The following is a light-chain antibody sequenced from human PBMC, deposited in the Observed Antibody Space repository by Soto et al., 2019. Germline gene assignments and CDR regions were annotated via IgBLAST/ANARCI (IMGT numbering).Light chain of an antibody. CDR2: GAS. Sequence: EIVMTQSPATLSVSPGERATLSCRASPSVSSNLAWYQQKPGQAPRLLIYGASTRATGIPARFSGSGSGTEFTLTISSLQSEDFAVYYCQQYTNWPPYTCGQGTKLEIK. CDR3: QQYTNWPPYT. J-gene: IGKJ2*01. CDR1: PSVSSN. V-gene: IGKV3-15*01.